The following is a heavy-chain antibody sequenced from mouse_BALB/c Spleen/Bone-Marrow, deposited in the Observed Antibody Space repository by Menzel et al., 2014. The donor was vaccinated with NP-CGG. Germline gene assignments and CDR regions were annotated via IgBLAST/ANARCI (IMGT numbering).Heavy chain of an antibody. Sequence: DVQLVESGAELVKPGASVKLSCTASGFNIKDTYMHWVKQRPEQGLGWIGRIDPANGNTKYDPKFQGKATITADTSSNTAYLQLSSLTSEDTAVYYCARWEYYAMDYWGQGTSVTVSS. CDR1: GFNIKDTY. CDR3: ARWEYYAMDY. J-gene: IGHJ4*01. V-gene: IGHV14-3*02. CDR2: IDPANGNT. D-gene: IGHD4-1*01.